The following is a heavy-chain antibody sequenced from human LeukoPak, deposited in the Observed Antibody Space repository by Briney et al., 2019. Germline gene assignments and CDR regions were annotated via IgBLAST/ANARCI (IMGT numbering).Heavy chain of an antibody. D-gene: IGHD3-22*01. CDR3: ARVHIVGDAFDI. CDR2: ISGSGGST. Sequence: GGSLRLSCAASGFTFSSYAMSWVRKAPGKGLEWVSAISGSGGSTYYADSVKGRFTISRDNAKNSLYLQMNSLRAEDTAVYYCARVHIVGDAFDIWGQGTMVTVSS. V-gene: IGHV3-23*01. CDR1: GFTFSSYA. J-gene: IGHJ3*02.